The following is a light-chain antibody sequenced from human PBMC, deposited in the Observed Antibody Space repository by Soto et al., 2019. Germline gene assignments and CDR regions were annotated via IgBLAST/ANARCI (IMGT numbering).Light chain of an antibody. V-gene: IGKV3-15*01. J-gene: IGKJ1*01. CDR3: QQYDNWPRT. Sequence: EMGMTRSPATLSVSPGERATLSCRASQSISNSLAWYQQKPGQAPRLLIYGASTRATGIPTRFSGSESGTEFTLTISSLQSEDFAVYYCQQYDNWPRTFGQGTKVDIK. CDR2: GAS. CDR1: QSISNS.